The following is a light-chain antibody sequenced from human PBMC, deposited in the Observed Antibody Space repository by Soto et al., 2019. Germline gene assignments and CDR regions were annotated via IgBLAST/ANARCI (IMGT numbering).Light chain of an antibody. J-gene: IGKJ5*01. CDR2: LGS. CDR1: QRLLQSNGYYS. CDR3: MQALQSVT. Sequence: EIVLTQSPLSLPVTPGEPASFSCRSSQRLLQSNGYYSLDWYLQKPGQSPQLLIYLGSNRASGVPDRFSGSGSGTDFTLKISRVETEDVGVYYCMQALQSVTFGQGTRLEIK. V-gene: IGKV2-28*01.